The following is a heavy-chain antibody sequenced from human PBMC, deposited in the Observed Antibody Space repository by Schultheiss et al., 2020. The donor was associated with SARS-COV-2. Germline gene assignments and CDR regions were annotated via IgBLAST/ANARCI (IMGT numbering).Heavy chain of an antibody. D-gene: IGHD4-17*01. CDR1: GFTFSTYA. Sequence: GGSLRLSCAASGFTFSTYAMHWVRKAPGKGLEWVAVISYDGSNKYYADSVKGRFTISRDNSKNTLYLQMNSLRAEDTAVYYCARERGYGEYPSFWGQGTLVTVSS. J-gene: IGHJ4*02. V-gene: IGHV3-30*04. CDR2: ISYDGSNK. CDR3: ARERGYGEYPSF.